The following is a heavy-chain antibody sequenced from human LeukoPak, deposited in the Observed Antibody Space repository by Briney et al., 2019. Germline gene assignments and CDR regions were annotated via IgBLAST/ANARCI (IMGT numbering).Heavy chain of an antibody. Sequence: GGSLRLSCAASGFTFSGSAMHWVRQASGKGLEWVGRIRSKANSYATAYAASVKGRFTISRDDSKNTAYLQMNSLRAEDTAVYYCAKDRPDYGGNSGGLYWGQGTLVTVSS. CDR3: AKDRPDYGGNSGGLY. D-gene: IGHD4-23*01. CDR1: GFTFSGSA. J-gene: IGHJ4*02. V-gene: IGHV3-73*01. CDR2: IRSKANSYAT.